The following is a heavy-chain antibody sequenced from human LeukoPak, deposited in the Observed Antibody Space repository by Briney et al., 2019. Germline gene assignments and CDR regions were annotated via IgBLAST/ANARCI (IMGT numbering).Heavy chain of an antibody. D-gene: IGHD3-22*01. Sequence: ASVKVSCKASGYTFTSYGISWVRQAPGQGLEWMGWISAYSGNTNYAQKLQGRVTMTTDTSTSTAYMELRSLRSDDTAVYYCARFQDDSSGYSLRDALDIWGQGTMVTVSS. CDR1: GYTFTSYG. CDR3: ARFQDDSSGYSLRDALDI. J-gene: IGHJ3*02. V-gene: IGHV1-18*01. CDR2: ISAYSGNT.